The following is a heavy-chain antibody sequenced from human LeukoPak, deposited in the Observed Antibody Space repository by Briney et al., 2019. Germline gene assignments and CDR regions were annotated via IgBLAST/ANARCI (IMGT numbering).Heavy chain of an antibody. CDR1: GGSISSGSYY. D-gene: IGHD2-15*01. V-gene: IGHV4-61*02. CDR2: IYTSGST. Sequence: PSETLSLTCTVSGGSISSGSYYWSWIRQPAGKGLEWIGRIYTSGSTNYNPSLKSRVTMSVDTSKIQFSLKLSSVTAADTAVYYCARDDPLEEEGYCSGGSCYVNFDYWGQGTLVTVSS. J-gene: IGHJ4*02. CDR3: ARDDPLEEEGYCSGGSCYVNFDY.